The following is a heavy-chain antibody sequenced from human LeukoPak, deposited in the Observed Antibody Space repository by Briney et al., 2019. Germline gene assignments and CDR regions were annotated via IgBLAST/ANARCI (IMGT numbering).Heavy chain of an antibody. CDR1: GLTFSSYD. CDR2: ISSSGNLI. CDR3: AREGGWNDFDY. D-gene: IGHD1-1*01. J-gene: IGHJ4*02. V-gene: IGHV3-48*03. Sequence: SGGSLRLSCEASGLTFSSYDMNWVRQAPGKGLEWVSYISSSGNLIHYADSVKGRFTFSRDNARNSLYLQMNSLRADDTVIYYCAREGGWNDFDYWGQGTLVTVSS.